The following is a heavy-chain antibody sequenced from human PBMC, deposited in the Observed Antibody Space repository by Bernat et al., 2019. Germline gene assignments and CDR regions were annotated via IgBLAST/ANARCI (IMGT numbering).Heavy chain of an antibody. J-gene: IGHJ4*02. V-gene: IGHV1-2*04. CDR1: GYTFTGYY. CDR3: ARDLSYSSSWGEYYFDY. Sequence: QVQLVQSGAEVKKPGASVKVSCKASGYTFTGYYMHWVRQAPGQGLEWMGWINPNSGGTNYAQKFQGWVTMTRDTSISTAYMELSRLRSHDTAVYYCARDLSYSSSWGEYYFDYWGQGTLVTVSS. D-gene: IGHD6-6*01. CDR2: INPNSGGT.